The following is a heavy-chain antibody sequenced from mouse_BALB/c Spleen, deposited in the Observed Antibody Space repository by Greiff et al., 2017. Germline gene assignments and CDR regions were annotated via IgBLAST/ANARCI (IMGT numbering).Heavy chain of an antibody. CDR3: APTVVAYYAMDY. J-gene: IGHJ4*01. Sequence: VQLQQSGAELVKPGASVKLSCTASGFNIKDTYMHWVKQRPEQGLEWIGRIDPANGNTKYDPKFQGKATITADTSSNTAYLQLSSPTSEDTAVYYCAPTVVAYYAMDYWGQGTSVTVSS. D-gene: IGHD1-1*01. CDR2: IDPANGNT. CDR1: GFNIKDTY. V-gene: IGHV14-3*02.